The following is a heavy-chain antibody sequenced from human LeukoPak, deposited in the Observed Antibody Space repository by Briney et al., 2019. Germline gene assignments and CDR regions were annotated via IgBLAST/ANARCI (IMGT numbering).Heavy chain of an antibody. D-gene: IGHD2-21*01. J-gene: IGHJ4*02. CDR3: ARGPCGGDCYWVDY. V-gene: IGHV1-18*01. CDR1: GYTFTSYG. CDR2: ISAYNGNT. Sequence: GASVKVSCKASGYTFTSYGISWVRQAPGQGLEWMGWISAYNGNTNYAQKFQGRVTMTTDTSTNTVYMEVRSLRSDDTAVYYCARGPCGGDCYWVDYWGQGTLVTVSS.